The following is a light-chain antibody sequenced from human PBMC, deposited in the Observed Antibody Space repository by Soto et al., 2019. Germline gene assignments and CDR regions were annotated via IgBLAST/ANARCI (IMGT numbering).Light chain of an antibody. CDR2: DAS. V-gene: IGKV1-13*02. Sequence: AIPLTQSPSSLPASVGDRVTITCRASQDVSSALAWYQHKPGNAPKLLISDASSLESGVPSRFSGSGSGTDFTLTISSLQPEDFATYYCQQSRTFGQGTKLDIK. J-gene: IGKJ2*01. CDR1: QDVSSA. CDR3: QQSRT.